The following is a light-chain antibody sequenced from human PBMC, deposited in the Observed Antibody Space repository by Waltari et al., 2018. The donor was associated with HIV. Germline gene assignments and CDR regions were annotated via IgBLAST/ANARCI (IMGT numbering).Light chain of an antibody. V-gene: IGLV1-44*01. J-gene: IGLJ2*01. CDR3: AAWDDSLNGVI. CDR2: NNN. CDR1: SSNIGSNT. Sequence: QSVLTQPPSASGTPGQRVNISCSGNSSNIGSNTLNWYQQLPGTAPKLLIYNNNQRPSGVPDRFSGSKSGTSASLAISGLQSEDEADYYCAAWDDSLNGVIFGGGTKLTVL.